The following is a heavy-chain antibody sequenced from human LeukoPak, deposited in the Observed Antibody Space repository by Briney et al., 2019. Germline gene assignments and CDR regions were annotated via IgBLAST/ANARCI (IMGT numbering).Heavy chain of an antibody. V-gene: IGHV3-23*01. CDR3: AKAWFAIFPFDY. CDR1: GFTFSSYA. J-gene: IGHJ4*02. CDR2: ISGSGGST. Sequence: GGSLRLTCAASGFTFSSYAMSWVRQAPGKGLEWVSAISGSGGSTYYADSVKGRFTISRDNSKNTLYLQMNSLRAEDMAVYYCAKAWFAIFPFDYWGQGTLVTVSS. D-gene: IGHD3-3*01.